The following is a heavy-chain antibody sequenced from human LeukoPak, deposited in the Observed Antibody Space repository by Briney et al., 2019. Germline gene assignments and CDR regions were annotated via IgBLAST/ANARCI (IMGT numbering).Heavy chain of an antibody. Sequence: GGSLRLSCAASGFTFSDYYVSWIRQAPGKGLEWVSYISSSGSTIYYADSVKGRFTISRDNAKNSLYLQMNSLRAEDTAVYYCARDDLSANPDYWGQGTLVTVSS. CDR3: ARDDLSANPDY. CDR2: ISSSGSTI. CDR1: GFTFSDYY. D-gene: IGHD4/OR15-4a*01. V-gene: IGHV3-11*04. J-gene: IGHJ4*02.